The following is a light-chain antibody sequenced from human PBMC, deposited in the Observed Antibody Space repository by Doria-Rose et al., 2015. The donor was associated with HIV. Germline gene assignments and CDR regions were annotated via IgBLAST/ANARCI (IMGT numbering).Light chain of an antibody. CDR2: GAS. CDR3: QQFDSFPRT. CDR1: QGISRY. J-gene: IGKJ1*01. V-gene: IGKV1-9*01. Sequence: DIQVTQSPSFLSASGGVRVTITCRASQGISRYLAWYQQKPGKAPTLLIFGASTLQSGVPSRFSGSGSGTEFTLTISSLQPEDFATYYCQQFDSFPRTFGQGTKVELK.